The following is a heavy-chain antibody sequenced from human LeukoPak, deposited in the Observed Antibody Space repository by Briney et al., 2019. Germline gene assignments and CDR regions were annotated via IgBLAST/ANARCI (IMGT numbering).Heavy chain of an antibody. V-gene: IGHV1-18*01. J-gene: IGHJ6*03. CDR2: ISAYNGNT. CDR3: ARDRGCSSTSCYTAYYYYMDV. Sequence: ASVKVSCKASGYTFTSYGISWVRQAPGQGLEWMGWISAYNGNTNYAQKLQGRVTMTTDTSTSTAYMELRSLRSDDTAVYYCARDRGCSSTSCYTAYYYYMDVWGKGTTVTVSS. D-gene: IGHD2-2*02. CDR1: GYTFTSYG.